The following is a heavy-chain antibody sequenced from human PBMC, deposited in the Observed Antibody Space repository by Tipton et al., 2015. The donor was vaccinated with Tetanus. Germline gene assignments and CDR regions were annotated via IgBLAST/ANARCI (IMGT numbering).Heavy chain of an antibody. CDR3: ARIHDYWSGYFDF. CDR1: GGSINSGGYY. Sequence: TLSLTCTVSGGSINSGGYYWSWLRQHPGKGLEYLGYILYGKSTHFNPSLQSRLSMSGDPVKNQFSLRLTSVTAADTAVYYCARIHDYWSGYFDFWGQGTPVTVSP. J-gene: IGHJ4*02. V-gene: IGHV4-31*03. CDR2: ILYGKST. D-gene: IGHD3-3*01.